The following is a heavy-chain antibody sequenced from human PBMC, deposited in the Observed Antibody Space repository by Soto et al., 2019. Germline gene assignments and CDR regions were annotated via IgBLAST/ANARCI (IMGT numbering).Heavy chain of an antibody. Sequence: QVPLVQSGAEVKKPESSVKVSCKAPGGTFSTYAISWVRQAPGLGLEWMGGIIPMFGTANYAQRFQDRVTITADESTNTVYMELSSLRSEDTAVYFCTSGIQLWLRRINNGYSGWGQGTLVTVSS. CDR2: IIPMFGTA. D-gene: IGHD5-18*01. V-gene: IGHV1-69*12. J-gene: IGHJ4*02. CDR1: GGTFSTYA. CDR3: TSGIQLWLRRINNGYSG.